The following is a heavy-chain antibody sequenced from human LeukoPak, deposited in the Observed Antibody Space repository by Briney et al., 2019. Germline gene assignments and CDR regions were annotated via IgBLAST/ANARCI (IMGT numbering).Heavy chain of an antibody. D-gene: IGHD6-13*01. CDR3: ARRAAEGGFYGS. J-gene: IGHJ5*02. V-gene: IGHV3-74*01. CDR1: GFTFSSYW. CDR2: INGDGSST. Sequence: PGGSLRLSCAAPGFTFSSYWMHWVRQVPGKGPVWVSRINGDGSSTNYADSVKGRFTISRDNAKNTLYLQMNSLRAEDTAVYYCARRAAEGGFYGSWGQGTLVTVSS.